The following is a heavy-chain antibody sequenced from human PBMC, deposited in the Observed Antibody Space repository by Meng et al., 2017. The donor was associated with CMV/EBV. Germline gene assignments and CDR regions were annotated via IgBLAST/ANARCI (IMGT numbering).Heavy chain of an antibody. Sequence: GQLQESGPGLGKPSETLSRTCTGFGGSISSYYWSWIRQPAGKGLEWIGRIYTSGSTNYNPSLKSRVTMSVDTSKNQFSLKLSSVTAADTAVYYCARGPEVDYGDYVGLDYWGQGTLVTVSS. V-gene: IGHV4-4*07. D-gene: IGHD4-17*01. J-gene: IGHJ4*02. CDR3: ARGPEVDYGDYVGLDY. CDR2: IYTSGST. CDR1: GGSISSYY.